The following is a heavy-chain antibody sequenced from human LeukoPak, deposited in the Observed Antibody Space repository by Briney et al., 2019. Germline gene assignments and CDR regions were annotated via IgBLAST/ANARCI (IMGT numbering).Heavy chain of an antibody. V-gene: IGHV4-39*07. CDR3: ARGHILTGYVDY. CDR2: IYTSGST. D-gene: IGHD3-9*01. Sequence: PSETLSLTCTVSGGSISSRTYYWAWIRQPPGQGLEWIGRIYTSGSTNHNPSLKSRVTMSVDTSKNQFSLKLSSVTAADTAVYYCARGHILTGYVDYWGQGTLVTVSS. CDR1: GGSISSRTYY. J-gene: IGHJ4*02.